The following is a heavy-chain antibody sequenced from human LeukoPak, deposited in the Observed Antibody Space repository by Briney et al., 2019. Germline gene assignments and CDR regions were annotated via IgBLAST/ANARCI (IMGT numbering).Heavy chain of an antibody. CDR2: INPNSGGT. V-gene: IGHV1-2*02. CDR3: ARSRRITMVQALWY. J-gene: IGHJ4*02. Sequence: ASVKASCAASGYSFSGYYMYWVRQAPGQGLGWMGWINPNSGGTNYAQKFQGRVTLTRDTSISTAYMELSRLRSDDTVVYYCARSRRITMVQALWYWGEGTLVTVSS. CDR1: GYSFSGYY. D-gene: IGHD3-10*01.